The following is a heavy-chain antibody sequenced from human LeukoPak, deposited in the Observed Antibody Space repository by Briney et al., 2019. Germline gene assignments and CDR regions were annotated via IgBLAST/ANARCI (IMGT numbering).Heavy chain of an antibody. CDR2: IYTSGST. CDR1: GGSISSGSYY. J-gene: IGHJ5*02. Sequence: PSQTLSLTCTVSGGSISSGSYYWSWIRQPAGKGLEWIGRIYTSGSTNYNPSLKSRVTISVDTSKNQFPLKLSSVTAADTAVYYCARDYYGSGSPGWFDPWGQGTLVTVSS. V-gene: IGHV4-61*02. D-gene: IGHD3-10*01. CDR3: ARDYYGSGSPGWFDP.